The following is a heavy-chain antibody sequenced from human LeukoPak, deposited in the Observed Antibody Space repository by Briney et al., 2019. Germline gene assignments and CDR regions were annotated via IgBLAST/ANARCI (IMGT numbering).Heavy chain of an antibody. CDR3: ASYDSSGYYQYFDY. Sequence: GGSLRLSCAASGFTFRSYAMSWVRQAPGKGLEWVSGIGGSGGSTYYADSAKGRFTISRDNSKNALYLQMNSLRVEDTAVYYCASYDSSGYYQYFDYWGQGTLVTVSS. D-gene: IGHD3-22*01. J-gene: IGHJ4*02. V-gene: IGHV3-23*01. CDR2: IGGSGGST. CDR1: GFTFRSYA.